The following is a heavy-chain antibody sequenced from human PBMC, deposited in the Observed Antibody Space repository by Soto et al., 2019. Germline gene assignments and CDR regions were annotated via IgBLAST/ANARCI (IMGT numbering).Heavy chain of an antibody. J-gene: IGHJ6*02. D-gene: IGHD2-2*01. Sequence: GGSRRLSCAASGFTFSSYGMHWVRQAPGKGLEWVAVISYDGRNKYYADSVKGRVTISRDNSKNTLYLQMNSLRAEDTAVYYCAKAGYCSSTSCHGNYYGMDVWGQGTTVTVSS. CDR1: GFTFSSYG. CDR2: ISYDGRNK. V-gene: IGHV3-30*18. CDR3: AKAGYCSSTSCHGNYYGMDV.